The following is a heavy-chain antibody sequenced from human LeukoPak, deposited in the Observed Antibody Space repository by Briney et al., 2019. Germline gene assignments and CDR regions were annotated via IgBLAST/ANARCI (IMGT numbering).Heavy chain of an antibody. CDR3: ARALNPLPGTYYFDY. J-gene: IGHJ4*02. D-gene: IGHD2-15*01. CDR1: GGSISHYY. V-gene: IGHV4-59*12. Sequence: SETLSLTCIVSGGSISHYYWSWIRQPPGKGLEWIGYIYYSGNTNYNPSLRSRVSMSVDTSKNQFSLKLTSVTAADTAVYYCARALNPLPGTYYFDYWGQGTLLTVSS. CDR2: IYYSGNT.